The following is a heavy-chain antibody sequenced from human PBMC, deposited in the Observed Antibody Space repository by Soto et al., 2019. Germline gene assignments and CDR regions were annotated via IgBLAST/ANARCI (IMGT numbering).Heavy chain of an antibody. D-gene: IGHD1-1*01. J-gene: IGHJ4*02. Sequence: QVRLVETGGGLVKPGGSLRLSCAASGFTFRDYYMTWIRQAPGKGLECVSYISYSGTYSNYADSVKGRFTISRDNAKNSLYLQMNSLRVEDTAVYYCARGTVITHWGQGILVTVSS. CDR1: GFTFRDYY. CDR2: ISYSGTYS. V-gene: IGHV3-11*06. CDR3: ARGTVITH.